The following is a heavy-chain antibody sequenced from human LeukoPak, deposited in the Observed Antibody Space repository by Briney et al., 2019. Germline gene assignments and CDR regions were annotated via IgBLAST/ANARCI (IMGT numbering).Heavy chain of an antibody. CDR3: ANHLACGSTSCPPFDD. CDR2: ISHSGYDI. Sequence: KSGGSLRLSCVASGFTFSRYSMNWVRQAPGKGLEWVPSISHSGYDIYYADAVKGRFTISRDNAKNSLSLQMNNLRVEDTAVYYCANHLACGSTSCPPFDDWGQGTLVTVSS. D-gene: IGHD2-2*01. J-gene: IGHJ4*02. V-gene: IGHV3-21*01. CDR1: GFTFSRYS.